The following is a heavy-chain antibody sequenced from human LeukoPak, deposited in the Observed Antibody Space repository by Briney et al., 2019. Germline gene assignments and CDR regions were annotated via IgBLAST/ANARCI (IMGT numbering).Heavy chain of an antibody. V-gene: IGHV1-18*01. CDR3: ARVVYDILTGAGYYYYMDV. D-gene: IGHD3-9*01. Sequence: ASVKVSCKASGYTFTSYGISWVRQAPGQGLEWMGWISAYNGNTNYAQKLQGRVTMTTDTSTSTAYMELRSQRSDDTAVYYCARVVYDILTGAGYYYYMDVWGKGTTVTVSS. CDR1: GYTFTSYG. CDR2: ISAYNGNT. J-gene: IGHJ6*03.